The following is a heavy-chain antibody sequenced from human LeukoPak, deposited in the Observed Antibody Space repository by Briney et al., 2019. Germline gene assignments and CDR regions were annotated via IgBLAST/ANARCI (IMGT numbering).Heavy chain of an antibody. CDR2: IIPIFGTA. Sequence: GASVKVSCKASGGTFSSYSISWVRQAPGQGLEWMGRIIPIFGTANYAQKFQGRVTITTGESTSTAYMELSSLRSEDTAVYYCARGRTPYYYDSSGYFDYWGQGTLVTVSS. V-gene: IGHV1-69*05. J-gene: IGHJ4*02. D-gene: IGHD3-22*01. CDR1: GGTFSSYS. CDR3: ARGRTPYYYDSSGYFDY.